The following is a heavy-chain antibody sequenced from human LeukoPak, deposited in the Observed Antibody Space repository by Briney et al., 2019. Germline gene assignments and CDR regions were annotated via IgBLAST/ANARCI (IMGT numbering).Heavy chain of an antibody. CDR2: INPNSGGT. D-gene: IGHD3-22*01. CDR1: GYTFTGYY. V-gene: IGHV1-2*02. J-gene: IGHJ4*02. CDR3: ARDRDYYDSSGLPGY. Sequence: ASVKVSCKASGYTFTGYYMHWVRQAPGQGLEWMGWINPNSGGTNYAQKLQGRVTMTTDTSTSTAYMELRSLRSDDTAVYYCARDRDYYDSSGLPGYWGQGTLVTVSS.